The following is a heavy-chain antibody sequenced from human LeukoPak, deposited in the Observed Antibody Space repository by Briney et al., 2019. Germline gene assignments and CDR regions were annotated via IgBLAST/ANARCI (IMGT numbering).Heavy chain of an antibody. CDR2: ISGGGSSI. Sequence: GGSLRLSCAASGFTFSSYAMSWVRQAPGRGLEWVSVISGGGSSIHYADSVKGRFTISRDNSKNTLYLQMNSLRAEDTAVYYCAKGPRYYYDSSALDYWGQGTLVTVSS. J-gene: IGHJ4*02. CDR3: AKGPRYYYDSSALDY. D-gene: IGHD3-22*01. V-gene: IGHV3-23*01. CDR1: GFTFSSYA.